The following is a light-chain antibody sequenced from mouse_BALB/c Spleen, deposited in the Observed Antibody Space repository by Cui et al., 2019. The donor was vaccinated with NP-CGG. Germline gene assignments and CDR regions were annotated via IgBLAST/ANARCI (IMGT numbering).Light chain of an antibody. J-gene: IGLJ1*01. CDR3: ALWYSNHWV. V-gene: IGLV1*01. Sequence: QTVVPQESALTTSPGETVTLTCRSSTGAVTTSNYANWVQEKPDNLFTGLIGGTKNRAPGVPARFSGSLIGDKAALTITGAQTEDEAIYFCALWYSNHWVFGGGTKLTVL. CDR1: TGAVTTSNY. CDR2: GTK.